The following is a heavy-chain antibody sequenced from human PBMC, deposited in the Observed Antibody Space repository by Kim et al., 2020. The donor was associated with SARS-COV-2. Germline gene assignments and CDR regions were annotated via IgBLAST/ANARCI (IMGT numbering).Heavy chain of an antibody. J-gene: IGHJ4*02. V-gene: IGHV3-48*02. CDR2: INTGGSSM. CDR3: ARNGDNTGYFVN. CDR1: GFTFSSFS. Sequence: GGSLILSCAASGFTFSSFSMNWVRQTPGKGLEWVSFINTGGSSMYYAESVKGRFTISRDNAKNSVFLQMNSLRDEDTAVYYCARNGDNTGYFVNWGQGTL. D-gene: IGHD3-22*01.